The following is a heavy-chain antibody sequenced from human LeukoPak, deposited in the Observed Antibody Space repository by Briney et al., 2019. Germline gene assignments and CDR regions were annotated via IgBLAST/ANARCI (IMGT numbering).Heavy chain of an antibody. V-gene: IGHV1-18*01. CDR2: ISAYNGNT. CDR1: GGTFSSYA. D-gene: IGHD2-2*01. J-gene: IGHJ5*02. CDR3: ARVQRRGYCSSTSCHNWFDP. Sequence: GASVKVSCKASGGTFSSYAISWVRQAPGQGLEWMGWISAYNGNTNYAQKLQGRVTMTTDTSTSTAYMELRSLRSDDTAVYYCARVQRRGYCSSTSCHNWFDPWGQGTLVTVSS.